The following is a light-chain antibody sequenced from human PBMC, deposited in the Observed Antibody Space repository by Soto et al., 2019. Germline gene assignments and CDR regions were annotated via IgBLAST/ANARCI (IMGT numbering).Light chain of an antibody. V-gene: IGKV3-20*01. CDR1: QSVSSSY. J-gene: IGKJ1*01. Sequence: EIVLTQSPGTLSLSPGERATLSCRASQSVSSSYLAWYQQKPGQAPRLLIYGASSRATGIPDRFSGSGSGTDFTLTISRLEPEDFAVYYCQQYGSSPTWTFXQGTKLDIK. CDR2: GAS. CDR3: QQYGSSPTWT.